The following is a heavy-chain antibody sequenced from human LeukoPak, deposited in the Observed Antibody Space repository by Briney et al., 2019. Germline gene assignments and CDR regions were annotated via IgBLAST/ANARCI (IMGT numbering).Heavy chain of an antibody. J-gene: IGHJ6*02. CDR2: ISGSGGST. CDR3: AKGAAAGNYYYYGMVV. Sequence: QPGGSLRLSCAASGFTFSSYAMSWVRQAPGKGLEWVSAISGSGGSTYYADSVKGRFTISRDNSKNTLYLQMNSLRAEDTAVYYCAKGAAAGNYYYYGMVVWGQGTTVTVSS. CDR1: GFTFSSYA. D-gene: IGHD6-13*01. V-gene: IGHV3-23*01.